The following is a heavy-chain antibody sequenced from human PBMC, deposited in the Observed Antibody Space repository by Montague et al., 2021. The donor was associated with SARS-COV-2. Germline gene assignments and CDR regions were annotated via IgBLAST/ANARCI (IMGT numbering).Heavy chain of an antibody. CDR1: GGSFSGYH. J-gene: IGHJ5*02. D-gene: IGHD3-10*01. CDR2: IDQSGNT. CDR3: ARMGEEKGILWFGEYNWFDP. Sequence: SETLSLTCGVYGGSFSGYHWSWIRQPPGEGPEWIGEIDQSGNTNYNPSLKSRVTISVDTSKNRLSLKVTSVTAADTAVYYCARMGEEKGILWFGEYNWFDPWGQGTLVTVSS. V-gene: IGHV4-34*01.